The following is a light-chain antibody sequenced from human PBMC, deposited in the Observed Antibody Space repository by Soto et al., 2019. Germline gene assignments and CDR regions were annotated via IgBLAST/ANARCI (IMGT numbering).Light chain of an antibody. CDR2: GAS. CDR1: QSVSSSY. J-gene: IGKJ5*01. V-gene: IGKV3-20*01. CDR3: QQYGTSPPST. Sequence: EIVLTQSRGSLSLSPGERASLSCRASQSVSSSYLAWYQQKPGQAPRILINGASSRATGIPDRCSGSGSGTAFSLTISRLEREDFAVYYCQQYGTSPPSTFGQGTRLEIK.